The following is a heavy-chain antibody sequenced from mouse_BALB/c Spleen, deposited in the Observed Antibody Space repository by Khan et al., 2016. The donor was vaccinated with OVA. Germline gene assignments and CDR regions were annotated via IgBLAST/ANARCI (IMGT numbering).Heavy chain of an antibody. V-gene: IGHV2-2*01. Sequence: QVQLKQSGPGLVQPSQSLSITCTVSDFSLSTYGIHWVRQSPGKGLEWLGVIWNAGRTDYNVPFISRLSITKDNSKTQVFFKMNSLQPDDTAIYYCARKSYRYDFTYWGQGTLVTVSA. CDR1: DFSLSTYG. CDR3: ARKSYRYDFTY. CDR2: IWNAGRT. D-gene: IGHD2-12*01. J-gene: IGHJ3*01.